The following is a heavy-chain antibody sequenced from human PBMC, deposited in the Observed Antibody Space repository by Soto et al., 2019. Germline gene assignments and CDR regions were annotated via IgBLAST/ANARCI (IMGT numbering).Heavy chain of an antibody. D-gene: IGHD4-17*01. Sequence: ASVKVSCKASGYTFTSYYMHWVRQAPGQGLEWMEIINPSGGSTNYAQKFQGRVTMTRDTSTSTVYMELSSLRSEDTAVYYCARDNDYPDYGDYWAFDYWGQGTLVTVSS. CDR2: INPSGGST. CDR1: GYTFTSYY. V-gene: IGHV1-46*01. CDR3: ARDNDYPDYGDYWAFDY. J-gene: IGHJ4*02.